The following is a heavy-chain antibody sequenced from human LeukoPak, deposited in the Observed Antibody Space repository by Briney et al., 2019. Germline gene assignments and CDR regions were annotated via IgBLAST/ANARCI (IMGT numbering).Heavy chain of an antibody. CDR1: GYSFTSSW. Sequence: GESLKISCKGSGYSFTSSWIGWVRQMPGKGLECMGIIYPDDSETRYSPSFQGQVTISADKSISTAYLQWSSLTASDTAMYYCARAETSRLNPFDFWGRGTLVTVSS. CDR3: ARAETSRLNPFDF. J-gene: IGHJ4*02. V-gene: IGHV5-51*01. CDR2: IYPDDSET.